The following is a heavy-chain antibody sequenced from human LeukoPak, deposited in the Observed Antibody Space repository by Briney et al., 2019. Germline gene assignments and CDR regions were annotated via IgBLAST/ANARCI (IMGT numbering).Heavy chain of an antibody. J-gene: IGHJ6*03. CDR3: AKLGAGGYYSYMDV. Sequence: GGSLRLSCAVSGFTFGNYAMTWVRQAPGKGLESVSSISTEGTPYYADSVKGRFTISRDNSKNTLYLQMNSLRAEDTAVYYCAKLGAGGYYSYMDVWGKGTTVTVSS. CDR2: ISTEGTP. D-gene: IGHD3-16*01. CDR1: GFTFGNYA. V-gene: IGHV3-23*01.